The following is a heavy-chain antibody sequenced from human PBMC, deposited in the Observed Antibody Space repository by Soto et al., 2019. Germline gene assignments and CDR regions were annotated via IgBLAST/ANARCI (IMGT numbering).Heavy chain of an antibody. CDR3: AREYSSSSGRTLDI. Sequence: QVQLQESGPGLVKPSETLSLTCTVSGGSISSYYWTWIRQPAGKGLEWIGRIHSSGSTNYNPSLKCRVTMSVDTSKNQFSLRLSSVTAADTAVYYCAREYSSSSGRTLDIWGQGTMVTVSS. D-gene: IGHD6-6*01. CDR2: IHSSGST. CDR1: GGSISSYY. V-gene: IGHV4-4*07. J-gene: IGHJ3*02.